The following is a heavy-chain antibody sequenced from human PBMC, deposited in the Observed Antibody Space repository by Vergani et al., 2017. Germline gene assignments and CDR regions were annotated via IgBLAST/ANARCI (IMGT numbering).Heavy chain of an antibody. CDR2: INHSGST. Sequence: QVQLQESGPGLVKPSETLSLTCAVYGGSFSGYYWSWIRPPPGKGLEWIGEINHSGSTNYNPSLKSRVTISVDTSKNQFSLKLSSVTAADTAVYYCARAYMGYSSGWYPRYFDLWGRGTLVTVSS. CDR3: ARAYMGYSSGWYPRYFDL. J-gene: IGHJ2*01. D-gene: IGHD6-19*01. CDR1: GGSFSGYY. V-gene: IGHV4-34*01.